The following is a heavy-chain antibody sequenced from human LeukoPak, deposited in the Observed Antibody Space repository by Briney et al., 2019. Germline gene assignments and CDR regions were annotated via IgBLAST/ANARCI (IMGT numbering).Heavy chain of an antibody. Sequence: SETLSLTCAVYGGSLSGYYWSWIRQPPGKGLEWIGEINHSGSTNYNPSLKSRVTISVDTSKNQFSLKLSSVTAADTAVYYCARRYYYEIDIWGQGTMVTVSS. CDR2: INHSGST. CDR3: ARRYYYEIDI. D-gene: IGHD3-22*01. J-gene: IGHJ3*02. V-gene: IGHV4-34*01. CDR1: GGSLSGYY.